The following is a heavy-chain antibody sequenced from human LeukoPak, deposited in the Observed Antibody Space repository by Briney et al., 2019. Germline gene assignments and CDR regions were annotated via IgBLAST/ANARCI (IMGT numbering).Heavy chain of an antibody. J-gene: IGHJ4*02. CDR1: GGTFGSYA. CDR2: IIPIFGTA. D-gene: IGHD2-2*02. CDR3: ARAVENLVVVPAAIRLGYYFDY. Sequence: GASVKVSCKASGGTFGSYAISWVRQAPGQGLEWMGGIIPIFGTANYAQKFQGRVTITADESTSTAYMELSSLRSEDTAVYYCARAVENLVVVPAAIRLGYYFDYWGQGTLVTVSS. V-gene: IGHV1-69*13.